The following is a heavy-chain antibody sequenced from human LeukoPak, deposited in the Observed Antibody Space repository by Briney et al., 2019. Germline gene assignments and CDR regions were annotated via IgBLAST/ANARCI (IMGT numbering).Heavy chain of an antibody. CDR3: ARVPIVVVPAATHRTLYYYYGMDV. CDR1: GYTFTGYY. D-gene: IGHD2-2*01. Sequence: ASVTVSCKASGYTFTGYYMHWVRQAPGQGLEWMGWINPNSGGTNYAQKFQGRVTMTRDTSISTAYMELSRLRSDDTAVYYCARVPIVVVPAATHRTLYYYYGMDVWGQGTTVTVSS. CDR2: INPNSGGT. V-gene: IGHV1-2*02. J-gene: IGHJ6*02.